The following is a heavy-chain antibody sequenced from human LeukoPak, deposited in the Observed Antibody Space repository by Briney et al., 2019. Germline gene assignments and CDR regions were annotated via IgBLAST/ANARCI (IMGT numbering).Heavy chain of an antibody. CDR2: IYYSGST. J-gene: IGHJ4*02. V-gene: IGHV4-59*01. CDR1: GGSISSYY. CDR3: AREVPGIAVAGTPGFDY. D-gene: IGHD6-19*01. Sequence: PSETLSLTCTVSGGSISSYYWSWIRQPPGKGLEWIGYIYYSGSTNYNPSLKSRVTISVDTSKNQFSLKLSSVTAADTAVYYCAREVPGIAVAGTPGFDYWGQGTLVTVSS.